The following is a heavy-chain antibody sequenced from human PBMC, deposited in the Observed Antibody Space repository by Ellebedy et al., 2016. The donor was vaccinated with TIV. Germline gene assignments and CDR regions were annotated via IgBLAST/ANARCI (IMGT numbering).Heavy chain of an antibody. D-gene: IGHD2-2*01. J-gene: IGHJ4*02. CDR2: ISAYNGNT. Sequence: AASVKVSCKASGYTFTSYGISWVRQAPGQGLEWMGWISAYNGNTNYAQKLQGRVTMTTDISTSTAYMELRSLRSDDTALYYCAGDGYYQDSRSFHYWGRGTLVTVSS. V-gene: IGHV1-18*01. CDR1: GYTFTSYG. CDR3: AGDGYYQDSRSFHY.